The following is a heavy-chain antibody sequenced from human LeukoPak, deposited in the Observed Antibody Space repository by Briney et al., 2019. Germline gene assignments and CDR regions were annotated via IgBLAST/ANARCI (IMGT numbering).Heavy chain of an antibody. D-gene: IGHD6-6*01. Sequence: SETLSLTCTVSGGSISTSTYYWGWIRQPPGKALEWIGSIYYSGSTNYNPSLKSRVTISVDTSKNQFSLKLSSVTAAGTAVYYCARNVKASSSSYYYYYMDVWGKGTTVTVSS. V-gene: IGHV4-39*01. CDR1: GGSISTSTYY. CDR2: IYYSGST. J-gene: IGHJ6*03. CDR3: ARNVKASSSSYYYYYMDV.